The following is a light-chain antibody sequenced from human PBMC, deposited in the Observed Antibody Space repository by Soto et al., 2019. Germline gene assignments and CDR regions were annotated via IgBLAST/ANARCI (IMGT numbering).Light chain of an antibody. J-gene: IGLJ3*02. CDR1: SSNIGSNT. V-gene: IGLV1-44*01. CDR3: AAWDDSLNVL. Sequence: HSVLTQPPSASGTPGQRVTISCSGSSSNIGSNTVNWYQQLPGTAPKLLIYSNNQRPSGVPDRFSGSKSGTSASLAISGLQSEDEADYYCAAWDDSLNVLFGGGTKLTVL. CDR2: SNN.